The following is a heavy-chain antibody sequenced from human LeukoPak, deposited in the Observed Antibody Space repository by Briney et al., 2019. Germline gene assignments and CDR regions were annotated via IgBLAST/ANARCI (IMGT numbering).Heavy chain of an antibody. J-gene: IGHJ6*03. CDR2: MNPNSGNT. Sequence: ASVKVSCKASGYTFTSYDINWVRQATGQGLEWMGWMNPNSGNTGYAQKFQGRVTMTRNTSISTAYMELSSLRSEDTAVYYCARGRRMALGNHYYYYMDLWGKGTTVTVSS. V-gene: IGHV1-8*01. CDR3: ARGRRMALGNHYYYYMDL. CDR1: GYTFTSYD. D-gene: IGHD5-24*01.